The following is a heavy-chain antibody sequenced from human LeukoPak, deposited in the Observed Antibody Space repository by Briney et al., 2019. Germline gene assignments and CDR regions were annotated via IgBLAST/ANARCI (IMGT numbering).Heavy chain of an antibody. CDR3: ASQEAAFDI. J-gene: IGHJ3*02. CDR1: GFTFSTYS. Sequence: PGGSLRLSCAASGFTFSTYSMNWVRQAPGKGLEWISYISGSRNTIYYADSVKGRFTISRDNAKNSLFLQMNSLRDEDTAVYYCASQEAAFDIWGQGTLVTVSS. CDR2: ISGSRNTI. V-gene: IGHV3-48*02.